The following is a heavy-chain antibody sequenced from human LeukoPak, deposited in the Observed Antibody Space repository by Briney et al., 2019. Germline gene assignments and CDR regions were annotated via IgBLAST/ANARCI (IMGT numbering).Heavy chain of an antibody. Sequence: PGGSLRLSCAAAGFTFDDYAMHWVRQAPGKGLEWVSLISGDGVSTYYAESVKGRFTISRDNSKNSLYLQMNSLRTEDTALYYCAKDQIQLWSFDYWGQGTLVTVSS. J-gene: IGHJ4*02. D-gene: IGHD5-18*01. CDR3: AKDQIQLWSFDY. CDR1: GFTFDDYA. V-gene: IGHV3-43*02. CDR2: ISGDGVST.